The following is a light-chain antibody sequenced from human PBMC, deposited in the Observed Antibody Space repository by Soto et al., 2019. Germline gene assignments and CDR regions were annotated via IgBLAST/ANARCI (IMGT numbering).Light chain of an antibody. V-gene: IGLV2-14*01. CDR2: EVN. Sequence: QSALTQPASVSGSPGQSITISCTGTSSDVGGYDYVSWYQLHPGKAPKLMVFEVNNRPSGVSYRFSGSKSGNTASLTISGLQAEDEADYFCSSYSNSTAYLFGTGTKLTVL. CDR3: SSYSNSTAYL. J-gene: IGLJ1*01. CDR1: SSDVGGYDY.